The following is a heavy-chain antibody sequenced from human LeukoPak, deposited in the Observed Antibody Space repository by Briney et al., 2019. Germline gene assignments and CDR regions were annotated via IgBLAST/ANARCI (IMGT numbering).Heavy chain of an antibody. Sequence: GGSLRLSCAASGFTFGSYGMNWVRQAPGKGLEWVSSISGSAGSTYYVDSVKGRFTISRDNSKNTLYLQMNSLRAEDTAVYYCAKGRSGYSYGWIPFDIWGQGTMVTVSS. CDR1: GFTFGSYG. J-gene: IGHJ3*02. CDR2: ISGSAGST. V-gene: IGHV3-23*01. CDR3: AKGRSGYSYGWIPFDI. D-gene: IGHD5-18*01.